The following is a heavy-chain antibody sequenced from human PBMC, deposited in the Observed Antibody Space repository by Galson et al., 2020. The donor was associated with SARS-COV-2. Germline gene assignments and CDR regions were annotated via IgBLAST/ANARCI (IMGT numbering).Heavy chain of an antibody. CDR2: ITYSVST. CDR3: AGDPAPLYGGNYYNGLDV. Sequence: ETSQTLSLTCTVSEVSMTSYYRNWIRHPPGKALEWIGSITYSVSTNYNPSLMSRLTMLVDLSMNQFSLRLTSVTAADAAVYYCAGDPAPLYGGNYYNGLDVWCRGTTVSVSS. V-gene: IGHV4-59*01. J-gene: IGHJ6*02. CDR1: EVSMTSYY. D-gene: IGHD4-17*01.